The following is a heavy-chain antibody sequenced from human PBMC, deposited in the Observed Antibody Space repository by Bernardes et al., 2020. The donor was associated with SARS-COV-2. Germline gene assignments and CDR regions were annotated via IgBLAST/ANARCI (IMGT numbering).Heavy chain of an antibody. J-gene: IGHJ5*02. D-gene: IGHD6-19*01. V-gene: IGHV1-46*01. Sequence: ASVKVSCMASGYTFTSYYMHWVRQAPGQGLEWMGIINPSGGSTSYAQKFQGRVTMTRDTSTSTVYMELSSLRSEDTAVYYCARDGREGSSGWYWFDPWGQGTLVTVSS. CDR1: GYTFTSYY. CDR3: ARDGREGSSGWYWFDP. CDR2: INPSGGST.